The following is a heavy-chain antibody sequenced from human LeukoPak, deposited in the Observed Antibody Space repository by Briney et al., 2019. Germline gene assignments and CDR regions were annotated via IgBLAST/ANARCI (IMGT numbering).Heavy chain of an antibody. J-gene: IGHJ4*02. D-gene: IGHD2-21*01. CDR2: ISGSGGST. V-gene: IGHV3-23*01. CDR1: GGTFSSYA. Sequence: GSSVKVSCKASGGTFSSYAMSWVRQAPGKGLEWVSAISGSGGSTYYVDSVKGRFTISRDNSKNTLYPQMNSLRAEDTAVYYCAKFTRSSGDCLWGQGILVTVSS. CDR3: AKFTRSSGDCL.